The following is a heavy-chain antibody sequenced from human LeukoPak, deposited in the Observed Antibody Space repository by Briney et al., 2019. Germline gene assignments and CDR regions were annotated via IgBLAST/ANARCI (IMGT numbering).Heavy chain of an antibody. CDR2: ISGSGGST. J-gene: IGHJ4*02. CDR1: GFTFSSYA. CDR3: AKSGAYSYGSNYFDY. V-gene: IGHV3-23*01. Sequence: GGSLRLSCAASGFTFSSYAMSWVRQAPGKGLEWVSAISGSGGSTYYADSVKGRFTISRDNSKNTLYLQMNSLRAEDTAVYHCAKSGAYSYGSNYFDYWGQGTLVAVSS. D-gene: IGHD5-18*01.